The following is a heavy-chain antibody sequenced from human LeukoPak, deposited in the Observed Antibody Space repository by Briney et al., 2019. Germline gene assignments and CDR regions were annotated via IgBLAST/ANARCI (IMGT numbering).Heavy chain of an antibody. D-gene: IGHD6-19*01. J-gene: IGHJ3*02. Sequence: SETLSLTCTVSGYSISSGYYRSWIRQPPGKGLEWIGEINHSGSTNYNPSLKSRVTISVDTSKNQFSLKLSSVTAADTAVYYCARGGSGWYHAFDIWGQGTMVTVSS. CDR1: GYSISSGYY. CDR2: INHSGST. V-gene: IGHV4-38-2*02. CDR3: ARGGSGWYHAFDI.